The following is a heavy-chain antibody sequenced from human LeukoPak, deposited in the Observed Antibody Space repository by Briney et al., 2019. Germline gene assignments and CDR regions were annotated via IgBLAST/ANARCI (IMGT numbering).Heavy chain of an antibody. D-gene: IGHD5-18*01. CDR3: ARDVGYFRFDY. CDR2: IKEDGSDK. CDR1: GFTFSSYW. V-gene: IGHV3-7*01. Sequence: GGSLRLSCAASGFTFSSYWMTWVRQAPGKGLEWVANIKEDGSDKYYVDSVKGRFTTSRDNAKNSLYLQMNNLRAEDTAVYYCARDVGYFRFDYWGQGTLVTVSS. J-gene: IGHJ4*02.